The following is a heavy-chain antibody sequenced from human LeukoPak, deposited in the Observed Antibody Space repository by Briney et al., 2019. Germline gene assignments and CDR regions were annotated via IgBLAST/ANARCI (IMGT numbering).Heavy chain of an antibody. J-gene: IGHJ4*02. Sequence: PSETLSLTCTVSGGSISSYYWSWIRQPPGKGLEWIGYIYYSGGTNYNPSLTSRVTISVDTSKNQFSLKLSSVTAADTAVYYCARVDTAMVTDYWGQGTLGTVSA. CDR1: GGSISSYY. CDR2: IYYSGGT. CDR3: ARVDTAMVTDY. V-gene: IGHV4-59*01. D-gene: IGHD5-18*01.